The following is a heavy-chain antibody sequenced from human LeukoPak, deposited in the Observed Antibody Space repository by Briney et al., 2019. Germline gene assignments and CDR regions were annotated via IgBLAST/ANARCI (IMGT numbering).Heavy chain of an antibody. CDR1: GFTFSSYA. CDR2: ISGSGGST. CDR3: ARDRGIAVAGPDY. J-gene: IGHJ4*02. D-gene: IGHD6-19*01. V-gene: IGHV3-23*01. Sequence: GGSLRLSCAASGFTFSSYAMSWVRQAPGKGLEWVSAISGSGGSTYYADSVKGRFTISRDNSKNTLYLQMNSLRAEDTAVYYCARDRGIAVAGPDYWGQGTLVTVSS.